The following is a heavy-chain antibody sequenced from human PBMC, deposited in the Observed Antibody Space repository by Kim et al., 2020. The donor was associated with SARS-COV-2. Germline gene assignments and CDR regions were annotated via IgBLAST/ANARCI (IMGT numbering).Heavy chain of an antibody. CDR3: AKDQGIEQWLSLGY. Sequence: GGSLRLSCAASGFSFNNYGMHWVRQAPGKGLEWVAVIWYDGSTKYYADSVKGRFTISRDKSKNTLYLQMNSLREDDTAVYYCAKDQGIEQWLSLGYWGQGTLVTVSS. J-gene: IGHJ4*02. CDR1: GFSFNNYG. V-gene: IGHV3-33*03. CDR2: IWYDGSTK. D-gene: IGHD6-19*01.